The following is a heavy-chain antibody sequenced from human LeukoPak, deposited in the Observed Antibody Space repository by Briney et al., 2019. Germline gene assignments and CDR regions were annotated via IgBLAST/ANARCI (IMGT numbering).Heavy chain of an antibody. J-gene: IGHJ5*02. V-gene: IGHV3-30*18. CDR2: ITDEGSNA. CDR3: AKEGVSSGWYSNWFDP. D-gene: IGHD6-19*01. Sequence: GGSLRLSCAASGFPFSSYGIHWVRQAPGKGLEWVALITDEGSNAYYADSVEGRFTVSRDNSKNTLYLQMNSLRAEDTAVYYCAKEGVSSGWYSNWFDPWGQGTLVTVSS. CDR1: GFPFSSYG.